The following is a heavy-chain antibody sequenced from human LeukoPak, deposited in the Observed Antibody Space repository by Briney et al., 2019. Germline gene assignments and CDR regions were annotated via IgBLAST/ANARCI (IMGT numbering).Heavy chain of an antibody. CDR1: GFTFSSYG. CDR2: ISGSGGST. D-gene: IGHD3-9*01. CDR3: ATTGIYYDILTGYYPTDY. V-gene: IGHV3-23*01. Sequence: GGSLRLSCAASGFTFSSYGMSWVRQAPGKGLEWVSAISGSGGSTYYADSVKGRFTISRDNSKNTLYLQMNSLRAEDTAVYYCATTGIYYDILTGYYPTDYWGQGTLVTVSS. J-gene: IGHJ4*02.